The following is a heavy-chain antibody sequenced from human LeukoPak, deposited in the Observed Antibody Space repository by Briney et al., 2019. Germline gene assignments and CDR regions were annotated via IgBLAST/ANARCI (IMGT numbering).Heavy chain of an antibody. CDR3: ARGLRGVVVVPAAMGKGFDY. CDR2: INHSGST. V-gene: IGHV4-34*01. CDR1: GGSFSGYY. D-gene: IGHD2-2*01. J-gene: IGHJ4*02. Sequence: SETLPLTCAVYGGSFSGYYWSWIRQPPGKGLEWIGEINHSGSTNYNPSLKSRVSISVDTSKNQFSLKLSSVTAADTAVYYCARGLRGVVVVPAAMGKGFDYWGQGTLVTVSS.